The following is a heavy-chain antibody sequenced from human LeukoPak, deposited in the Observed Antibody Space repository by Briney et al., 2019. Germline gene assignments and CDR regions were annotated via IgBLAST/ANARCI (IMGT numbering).Heavy chain of an antibody. V-gene: IGHV3-30*18. CDR2: ISYDGSYK. J-gene: IGHJ4*02. CDR3: AKDQFGYSYGYGADY. Sequence: GGSLRLSCAASGFTFNNYGMHWVRQAPGKGLEWVALISYDGSYKYYTESVKGRFAISRDNSKNTLYLQMNSLRAEDTAVYYCAKDQFGYSYGYGADYWGQGTLVTVSS. D-gene: IGHD5-18*01. CDR1: GFTFNNYG.